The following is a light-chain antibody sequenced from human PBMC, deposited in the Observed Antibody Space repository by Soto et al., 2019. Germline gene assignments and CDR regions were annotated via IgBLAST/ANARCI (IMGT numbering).Light chain of an antibody. CDR2: GAS. J-gene: IGKJ3*01. CDR1: QSVSSSY. V-gene: IGKV3-20*01. CDR3: QQYGSSPT. Sequence: EIVLTQSPGTLSLSPGERATLSCRASQSVSSSYLAWYQQKPGQAPRLHIYGASSRATGIPDRFSGSGSGTDFTLTISRLEPEDFAVYYCQQYGSSPTFGPGTKVYIK.